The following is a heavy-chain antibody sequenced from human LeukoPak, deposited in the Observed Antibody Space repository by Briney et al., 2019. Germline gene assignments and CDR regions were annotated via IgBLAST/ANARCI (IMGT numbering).Heavy chain of an antibody. D-gene: IGHD1-14*01. J-gene: IGHJ4*02. CDR3: AKERNNLYYFDY. Sequence: GGSLRPSCAASGFTFSSYSMNWVRQAPGKGLEWVSYISSSSSTIYYADSVKGRFTISRDNSKNSLYLQMNSLRTEDTALYYCAKERNNLYYFDYWGQGTLVTVSS. CDR1: GFTFSSYS. V-gene: IGHV3-48*04. CDR2: ISSSSSTI.